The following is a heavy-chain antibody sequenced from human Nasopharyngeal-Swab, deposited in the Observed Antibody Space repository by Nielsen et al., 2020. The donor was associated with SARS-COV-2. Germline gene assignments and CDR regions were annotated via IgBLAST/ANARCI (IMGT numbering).Heavy chain of an antibody. D-gene: IGHD1-1*01. CDR1: GFTFSSYA. V-gene: IGHV3-23*01. CDR2: ISGSGGST. CDR3: AKDWSGTDAGGWFDP. Sequence: GESPKISCAASGFTFSSYAMSWVRQAPGKGLEWVSAISGSGGSTYYADSVKGRFTISRDNSKNTLYLQMNSLRAEDTAVYYCAKDWSGTDAGGWFDPWGQGTLVTVSS. J-gene: IGHJ5*02.